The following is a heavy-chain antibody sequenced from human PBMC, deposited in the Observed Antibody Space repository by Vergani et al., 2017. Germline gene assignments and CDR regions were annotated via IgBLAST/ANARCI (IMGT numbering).Heavy chain of an antibody. D-gene: IGHD2-21*02. Sequence: QVQLVQSGAEVKKPGSSVKVSCKASGATFRSNTISWVRQVPGQGLEWMGRIIPVLGKTKYAQDFQGRLTITADTSTSTAYMELTSLRSQETAVYYCARDPRGYGGDPEDYYYGMDVWGQGTTVTVSS. CDR2: IIPVLGKT. CDR1: GATFRSNT. V-gene: IGHV1-69*08. CDR3: ARDPRGYGGDPEDYYYGMDV. J-gene: IGHJ6*02.